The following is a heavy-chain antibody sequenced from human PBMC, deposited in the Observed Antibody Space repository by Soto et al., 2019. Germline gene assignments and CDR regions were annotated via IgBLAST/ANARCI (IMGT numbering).Heavy chain of an antibody. V-gene: IGHV4-30-4*01. CDR1: GGSISSGDYY. CDR2: IYYSGST. D-gene: IGHD6-6*01. Sequence: QVQLQESGPGLVKPSQTLSLTCTVSGGSISSGDYYWSWIRQPPGKGLEWIGYIYYSGSTYYNPSLKSRVTISVDTSKNQFSLKLSSVTAADTAVYYCARARYSSSRASSWFDPWGQGTLVTVSS. J-gene: IGHJ5*02. CDR3: ARARYSSSRASSWFDP.